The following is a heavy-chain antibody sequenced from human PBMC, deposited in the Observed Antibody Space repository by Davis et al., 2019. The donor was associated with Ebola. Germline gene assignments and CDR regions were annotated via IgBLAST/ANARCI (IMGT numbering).Heavy chain of an antibody. Sequence: SVKVSCKASGGTFSNYAINWVRQAPGQGLEWMGGIIPILGISHYAQNFQGRLTITADESTSTAYRELSSLRSDDTALYYCASLTGLGYWGQGTLVTVSS. D-gene: IGHD3/OR15-3a*01. CDR3: ASLTGLGY. CDR1: GGTFSNYA. CDR2: IIPILGIS. V-gene: IGHV1-69*10. J-gene: IGHJ4*02.